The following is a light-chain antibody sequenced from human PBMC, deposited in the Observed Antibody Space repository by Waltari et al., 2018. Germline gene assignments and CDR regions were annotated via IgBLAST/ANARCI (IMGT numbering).Light chain of an antibody. J-gene: IGKJ5*01. CDR2: GAS. CDR1: QCVANNY. Sequence: EFVFTQSPGTLSLSPGEVATLSCRASQCVANNYLVWYQQKPGQAPSLLIYGASNRATGIPDRFTGSGSGTDFTLTINRLEPEDFAVYYCQQYGTSSSFGQGTRLEIK. CDR3: QQYGTSSS. V-gene: IGKV3-20*01.